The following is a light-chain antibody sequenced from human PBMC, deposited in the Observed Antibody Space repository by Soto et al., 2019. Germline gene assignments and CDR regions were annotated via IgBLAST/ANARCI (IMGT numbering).Light chain of an antibody. V-gene: IGKV1-5*03. CDR3: QQYKSYST. CDR2: MAS. Sequence: DIQMTQSPSTLSASIGDRVTITCRASQSISTWLAWYQQKPGKAPKLLIYMASTLESGVPSRFSGSGSGTEFTLTISSLQPDDFATYYCQQYKSYSTFGQGTKVEIK. J-gene: IGKJ1*01. CDR1: QSISTW.